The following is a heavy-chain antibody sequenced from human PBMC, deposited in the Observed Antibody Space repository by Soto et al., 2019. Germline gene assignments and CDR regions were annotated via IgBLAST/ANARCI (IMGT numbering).Heavy chain of an antibody. D-gene: IGHD4-17*01. CDR2: INAHNGNT. V-gene: IGHV1-18*01. CDR1: GSTFPSST. Sequence: QVQLVQSGAEVKKPGASVKVSCKASGSTFPSSTVSWVGQAPGQGLEWMGWINAHNGNTKYAQKFQGRLTMTTDTSTGTGYMELRSLRSDDTAIYFCAIADYGDPDYWGQGTLVTVSS. CDR3: AIADYGDPDY. J-gene: IGHJ4*02.